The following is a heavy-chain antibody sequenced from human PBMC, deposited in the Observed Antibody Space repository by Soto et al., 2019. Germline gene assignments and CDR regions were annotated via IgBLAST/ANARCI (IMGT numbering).Heavy chain of an antibody. CDR1: GFTFSSYG. CDR3: AKDRGSSSGVDY. D-gene: IGHD6-6*01. V-gene: IGHV3-30*18. Sequence: GGSLRLSCAASGFTFSSYGMHWVRQAPGKGLEWVAVISYDGSNKYYAVSVKGRFTISRDNSKNTLYLQMNSLRAEDTAVYCCAKDRGSSSGVDYWGQGTLVTV. J-gene: IGHJ4*02. CDR2: ISYDGSNK.